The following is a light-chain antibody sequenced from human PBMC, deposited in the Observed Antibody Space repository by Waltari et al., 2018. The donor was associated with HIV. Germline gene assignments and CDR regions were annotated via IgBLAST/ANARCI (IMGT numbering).Light chain of an antibody. CDR1: SSDVGGYNY. CDR3: SSYTSSSSYV. J-gene: IGLJ1*01. Sequence: QFALTQPASVSGSPGQSITISCTGTSSDVGGYNYVSWYQQHTGKAPKLLIYDVSNRPSGVSNRFSGSKSGNTASLTISGLQAEDEADYYCSSYTSSSSYVFGTGTKVTVL. V-gene: IGLV2-14*01. CDR2: DVS.